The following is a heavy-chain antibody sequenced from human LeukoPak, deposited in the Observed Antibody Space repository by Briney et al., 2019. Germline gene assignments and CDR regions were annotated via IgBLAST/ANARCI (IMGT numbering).Heavy chain of an antibody. CDR3: AREESDFWSGSLDY. Sequence: PSETLSLTCTVSGGSISSYYWSWIRQPPGKGLEWIGYIYYSGSTNYNPSLKGRVTISVDTSKNQFSLKLSSVTAADTAVYYCAREESDFWSGSLDYWGQGTLVTVSS. CDR2: IYYSGST. CDR1: GGSISSYY. D-gene: IGHD3-3*01. V-gene: IGHV4-59*01. J-gene: IGHJ4*02.